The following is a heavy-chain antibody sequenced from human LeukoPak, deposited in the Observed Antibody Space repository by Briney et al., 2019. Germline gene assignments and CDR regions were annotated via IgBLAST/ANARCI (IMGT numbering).Heavy chain of an antibody. V-gene: IGHV4-30-4*01. Sequence: SETLSLTCNVSGGSISNGDHYWSWIRPPPGKGLEWIGYIYYSGSTYCYPSLRSRVTISIDTSKNQFSLRLRSVTAADTAVYYCARDRWFPSPLGMDVWGQGTTVTVSS. CDR2: IYYSGST. CDR3: ARDRWFPSPLGMDV. D-gene: IGHD3-10*01. J-gene: IGHJ6*01. CDR1: GGSISNGDHY.